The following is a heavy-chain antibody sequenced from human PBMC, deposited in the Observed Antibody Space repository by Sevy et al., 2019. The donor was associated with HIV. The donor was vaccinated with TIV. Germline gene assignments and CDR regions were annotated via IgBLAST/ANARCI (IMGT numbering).Heavy chain of an antibody. CDR1: NYSISSGYY. CDR2: IYHSGST. CDR3: ARASGGDRLDYYGMDV. V-gene: IGHV4-38-2*01. J-gene: IGHJ6*02. D-gene: IGHD2-15*01. Sequence: SETLSLTCAVSNYSISSGYYWGWIRQSPGKGLEWIGNIYHSGSTYYTPSLKSRVTISVDASKNYFSLRLTSVTAADTAVYYCARASGGDRLDYYGMDVWGQGTTVTVSS.